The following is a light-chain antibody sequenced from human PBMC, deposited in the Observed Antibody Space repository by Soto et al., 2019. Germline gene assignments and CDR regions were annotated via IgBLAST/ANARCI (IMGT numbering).Light chain of an antibody. J-gene: IGKJ4*01. CDR1: QSLSSNS. CDR3: QQYGGSTRF. Sequence: EIVLTQSPVTLSVSPGERATLSCRASQSLSSNSLAWYQQKPGQAPRLLIFGSSRSATAIPARFSGSGSGTDFTLTISRLEPEDFAVYYCQQYGGSTRFFGGGTKVEIK. CDR2: GSS. V-gene: IGKV3-20*01.